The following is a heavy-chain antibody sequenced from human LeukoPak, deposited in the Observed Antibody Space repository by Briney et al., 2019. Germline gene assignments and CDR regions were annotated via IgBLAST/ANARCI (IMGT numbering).Heavy chain of an antibody. CDR2: INHSGST. Sequence: SETLSLTCTVSGGSISSYYWSWIRQSPGKGLECIGEINHSGSTNYNPSLKSRVTISVDTSKNQFSLKLSSVTAADTAVYYCARGNILYYYGSGSYYNYWGQGTLVTVSS. D-gene: IGHD3-10*01. CDR3: ARGNILYYYGSGSYYNY. V-gene: IGHV4-34*01. CDR1: GGSISSYY. J-gene: IGHJ4*02.